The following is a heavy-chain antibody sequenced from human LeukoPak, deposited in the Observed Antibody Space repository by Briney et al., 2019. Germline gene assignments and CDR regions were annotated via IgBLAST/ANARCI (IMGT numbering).Heavy chain of an antibody. V-gene: IGHV1-69*05. CDR2: IIPIFGTA. CDR1: GGTFTSCA. Sequence: SVKVSSTPAGGTFTSCAITLGRRAPGQGLEWMGGIIPIFGTANYAQKFQGRVTITTDESTSTAYMELSSLRSEDTAVYYCAIDRTGTTVTNYLDYWGQGTLVTVSS. CDR3: AIDRTGTTVTNYLDY. D-gene: IGHD1-1*01. J-gene: IGHJ4*02.